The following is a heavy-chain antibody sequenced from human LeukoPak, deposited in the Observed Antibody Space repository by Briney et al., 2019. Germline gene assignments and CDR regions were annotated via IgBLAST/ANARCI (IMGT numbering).Heavy chain of an antibody. CDR1: GFTFSTYS. CDR2: ISDDSNTI. Sequence: GGSLRLSCAASGFTFSTYSMNWVRQAPGKGLEWLSYISDDSNTIYYADSVNGRFTTSRDNAKNSLYLQMNSLRAEDTAVYCCARGYSGTYPNVWGQGTMVTVSS. V-gene: IGHV3-48*04. CDR3: ARGYSGTYPNV. D-gene: IGHD1-26*01. J-gene: IGHJ3*01.